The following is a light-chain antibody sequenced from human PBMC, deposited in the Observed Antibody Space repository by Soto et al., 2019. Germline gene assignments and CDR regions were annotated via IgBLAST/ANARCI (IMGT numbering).Light chain of an antibody. CDR2: KTN. CDR1: NSNIGGND. CDR3: AAWDDSLSSDV. J-gene: IGLJ1*01. V-gene: IGLV1-47*01. Sequence: QSVLTQPPSASGTPGQRITISCSGSNSNIGGNDVYWCQQLPGTAPKVVIYKTNQRPSGVPDRVSGSKSGTSASLAITGLXXXXXXXYYCAAWDDSLSSDVFGTGTKLTVL.